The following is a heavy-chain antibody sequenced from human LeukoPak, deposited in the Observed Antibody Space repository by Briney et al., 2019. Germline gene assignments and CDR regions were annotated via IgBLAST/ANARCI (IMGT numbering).Heavy chain of an antibody. CDR2: IKQDGSEK. CDR3: ARDLYYYDSSGRRGDY. D-gene: IGHD3-22*01. J-gene: IGHJ4*02. Sequence: PGGSLRLSCAASGFTFSSYAMSWVRQAPGKGLEWVANIKQDGSEKYYVDSVKGRFTISRDNAKNSLYLQTNSLRAEDTAVYYCARDLYYYDSSGRRGDYWGQGTLVTVSS. CDR1: GFTFSSYA. V-gene: IGHV3-7*01.